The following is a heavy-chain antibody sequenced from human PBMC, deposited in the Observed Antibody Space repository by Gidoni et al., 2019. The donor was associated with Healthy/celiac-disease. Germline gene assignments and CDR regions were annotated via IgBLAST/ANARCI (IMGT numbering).Heavy chain of an antibody. CDR2: IWYDGSNK. J-gene: IGHJ2*01. CDR1: GFTFSSDG. D-gene: IGHD3-22*01. V-gene: IGHV3-33*01. CDR3: ARPYDSSGYPPWYFDL. Sequence: QVQRVESGGGVVQPGRSLRLSCAASGFTFSSDGMHWVRQAPGEGLEWVAVIWYDGSNKYYADSVKGRFTLSRDNSKNTLYLQMNSLRAEDTAVYYCARPYDSSGYPPWYFDLWGRGTLVTVSS.